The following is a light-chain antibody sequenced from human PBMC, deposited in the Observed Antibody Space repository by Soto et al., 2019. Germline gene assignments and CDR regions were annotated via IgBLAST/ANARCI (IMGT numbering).Light chain of an antibody. CDR1: SSNFGSNY. Sequence: QSVLTQPPSASGTPGQRVTISCSGSSSNFGSNYVYWYQQLPGTAPKLLIYRNNHRPSVVPDRFSGSKSGTSASLAISGLRSEDEADYYCAAWDDSLRVFGGGTKLTVL. J-gene: IGLJ3*02. CDR2: RNN. CDR3: AAWDDSLRV. V-gene: IGLV1-47*01.